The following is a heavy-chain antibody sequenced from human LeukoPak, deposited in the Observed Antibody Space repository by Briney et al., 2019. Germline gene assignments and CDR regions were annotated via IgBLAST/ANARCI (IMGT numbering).Heavy chain of an antibody. CDR2: INHSGST. D-gene: IGHD6-6*01. V-gene: IGHV4-34*01. J-gene: IGHJ4*02. Sequence: SETLSLTCAVYGGSFSGYYWSWIRQPPGKGLEWIGEINHSGSTYYNPSLKGRVTISVDTSKNQFSLKLSSVTAADTAVYYCARISSSSGVDYWGQGTLVTVSS. CDR3: ARISSSSGVDY. CDR1: GGSFSGYY.